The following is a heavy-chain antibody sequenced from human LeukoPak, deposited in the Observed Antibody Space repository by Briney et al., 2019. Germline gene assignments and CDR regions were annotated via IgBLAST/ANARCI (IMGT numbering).Heavy chain of an antibody. CDR3: TTGPTMVRGVIMIVDY. Sequence: GGSLRLSCAASEFSVGSNYMTWVRQAPGKGLEWVGRIKSKTDGGTTDYAAPVKGRFTISRDDSKNTLYLQMNSLKTEDTAVYYCTTGPTMVRGVIMIVDYWGQGTLVTVSS. V-gene: IGHV3-15*01. CDR1: EFSVGSNY. J-gene: IGHJ4*02. D-gene: IGHD3-10*01. CDR2: IKSKTDGGTT.